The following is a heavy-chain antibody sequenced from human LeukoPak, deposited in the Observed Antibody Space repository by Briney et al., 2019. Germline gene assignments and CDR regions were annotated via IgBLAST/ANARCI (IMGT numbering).Heavy chain of an antibody. J-gene: IGHJ6*02. Sequence: ASVKVSCKASGYTFTSHYVHWVRQAPGQGLEWVGIINPSGGSTTCAQKFEDRVTLTRDTSTSTVYMELRSLRSEDTAVFYRVRDTHGSGSSFYYYHGMDVWGQGTTVTVSS. CDR1: GYTFTSHY. V-gene: IGHV1-46*01. D-gene: IGHD3-10*01. CDR2: INPSGGST. CDR3: VRDTHGSGSSFYYYHGMDV.